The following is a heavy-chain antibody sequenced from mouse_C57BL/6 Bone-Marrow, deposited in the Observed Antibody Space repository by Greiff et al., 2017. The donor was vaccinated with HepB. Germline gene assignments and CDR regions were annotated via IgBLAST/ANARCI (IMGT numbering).Heavy chain of an antibody. Sequence: EVQLVESGGGLVQPGGSLKLSCAASGFTFSDYYMYWVRQTPEKRLEWVAYISNGGGSTYYPDTVKGRFTISRDNAKNTLYLQMSRLKSEDTAMYYCARHSGFPYYYAMDYWGQGTSVTVSS. V-gene: IGHV5-12*01. J-gene: IGHJ4*01. CDR2: ISNGGGST. CDR3: ARHSGFPYYYAMDY. CDR1: GFTFSDYY.